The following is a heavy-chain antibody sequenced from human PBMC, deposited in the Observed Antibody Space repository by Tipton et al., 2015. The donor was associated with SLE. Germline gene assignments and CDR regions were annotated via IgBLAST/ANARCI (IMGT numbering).Heavy chain of an antibody. CDR3: ARYADIVVVVAATSFDY. CDR1: GGSISSYY. D-gene: IGHD2-15*01. V-gene: IGHV4-39*01. Sequence: TLSLTCTVSGGSISSYYWGWIRQPPRKGLEWIGGIYYSGSTYYNPSLKSRVTISVDTSKNQFSLKLSSVTAADTAVYYCARYADIVVVVAATSFDYWGQGTLVTVSS. J-gene: IGHJ4*02. CDR2: IYYSGST.